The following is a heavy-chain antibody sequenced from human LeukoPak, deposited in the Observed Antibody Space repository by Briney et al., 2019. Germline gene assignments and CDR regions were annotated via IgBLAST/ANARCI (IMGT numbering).Heavy chain of an antibody. CDR1: GYTFTGYY. D-gene: IGHD6-19*01. CDR2: INPNSGGT. J-gene: IGHJ4*02. Sequence: ASVKVSCKASGYTFTGYYMHWVRQAPGQGLEWMGWINPNSGGTSYAQKFQGRVTMTRDTSTSTVYMELSSLRSEDTAVYYCATYSSGWYDYWGQGTLVTVSS. V-gene: IGHV1-2*02. CDR3: ATYSSGWYDY.